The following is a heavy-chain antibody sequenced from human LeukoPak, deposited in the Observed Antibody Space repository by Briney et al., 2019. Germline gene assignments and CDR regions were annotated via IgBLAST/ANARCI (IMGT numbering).Heavy chain of an antibody. V-gene: IGHV4-4*02. CDR2: IYHSGSP. CDR3: ASSTVYYYYGMDV. Sequence: SGTLSLTCAVSGGSISSSNWWSWVRQPPGKGLEWIGEIYHSGSPNYNPSLKSRVTISVDKSKNQFSLKLSSVTAADTAVYYCASSTVYYYYGMDVWGQWTTVTVSS. CDR1: GGSISSSNW. J-gene: IGHJ6*02. D-gene: IGHD4-17*01.